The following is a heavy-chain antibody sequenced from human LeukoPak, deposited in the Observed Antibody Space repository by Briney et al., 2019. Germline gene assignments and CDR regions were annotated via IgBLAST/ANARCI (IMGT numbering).Heavy chain of an antibody. D-gene: IGHD3-10*01. CDR1: GGTFSSYA. V-gene: IGHV1-69*04. CDR2: IIPILGTA. CDR3: ARGNEPYGEGGDY. Sequence: ASVKVSCKASGGTFSSYAISWVRQAPGQGLEWMGRIIPILGTANYAQKFQGRVTITADKSTSTAYMELSSLRSEDTAVYYCARGNEPYGEGGDYWGQGTLVTVSS. J-gene: IGHJ4*02.